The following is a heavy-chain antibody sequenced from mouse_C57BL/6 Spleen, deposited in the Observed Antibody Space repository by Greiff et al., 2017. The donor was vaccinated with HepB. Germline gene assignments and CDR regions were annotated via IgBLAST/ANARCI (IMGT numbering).Heavy chain of an antibody. D-gene: IGHD2-4*01. V-gene: IGHV1-64*01. CDR1: GYTFTSYW. CDR3: ARSGDYDGFAY. Sequence: QVQLQQPGAELVKPGASVKLSCKASGYTFTSYWMHWVKQRPGQGLEWIGMIHPNSGSTNYNEKFKSKATLTVDKSSSTAYMQLSSLTSEDSAVYYCARSGDYDGFAYWGQGTLVTVSA. J-gene: IGHJ3*01. CDR2: IHPNSGST.